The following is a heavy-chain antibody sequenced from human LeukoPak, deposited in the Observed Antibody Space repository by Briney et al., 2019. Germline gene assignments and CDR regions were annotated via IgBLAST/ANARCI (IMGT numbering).Heavy chain of an antibody. J-gene: IGHJ4*02. CDR3: ARESIAVAGAPFDY. CDR2: ISSGSTI. D-gene: IGHD6-19*01. Sequence: GGSLRLSCAASEFTFSSYEMNWVRQAPGKGLEWVSYISSGSTIYDADSVKGRFTISRDNAKNSLYLQMNSLRAEDTAVYYCARESIAVAGAPFDYWGQGTLVTVSS. CDR1: EFTFSSYE. V-gene: IGHV3-48*03.